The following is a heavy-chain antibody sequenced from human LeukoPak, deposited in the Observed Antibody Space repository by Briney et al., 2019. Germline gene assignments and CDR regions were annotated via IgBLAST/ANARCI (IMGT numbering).Heavy chain of an antibody. Sequence: PSETLSLTCTVSGGSISSYYWSWIRQPAGKGLEWIGRIYTSGSTNYNPSLKSRVTMSVDTSKNQFSLKLSSVTAADTAVYYCARDETNYYDSSGYYAHWGYYFDYWGQGTLVTVSS. CDR2: IYTSGST. J-gene: IGHJ4*02. V-gene: IGHV4-4*07. D-gene: IGHD3-22*01. CDR1: GGSISSYY. CDR3: ARDETNYYDSSGYYAHWGYYFDY.